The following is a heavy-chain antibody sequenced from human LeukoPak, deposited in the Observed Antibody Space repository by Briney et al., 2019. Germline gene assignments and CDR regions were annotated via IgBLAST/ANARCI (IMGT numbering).Heavy chain of an antibody. CDR1: GGSISSGSYY. D-gene: IGHD2-21*02. Sequence: SETLSLTCTVSGGSISSGSYYWSWIRQPAGKGLEWIGRIYTSGSTNYNPSLKSRVTISVDTSKNQFSLKLSSVTAADTAVYYCARELTPSYCGGDCYRPFDYWGQGTLVTVSS. J-gene: IGHJ4*02. CDR3: ARELTPSYCGGDCYRPFDY. CDR2: IYTSGST. V-gene: IGHV4-61*02.